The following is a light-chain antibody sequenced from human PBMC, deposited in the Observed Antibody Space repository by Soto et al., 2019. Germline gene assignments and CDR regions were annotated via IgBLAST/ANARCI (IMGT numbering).Light chain of an antibody. Sequence: DIQMTQSPSTLSASVGDRVTITCRASQSISSWLAWYQQKPGKAPKLLIYDASSLESGVPSRFSGSGSGTEDTHPISSLQPDDFATYYCQQYNSYPYTFGQGTKLEIK. J-gene: IGKJ2*01. CDR2: DAS. CDR1: QSISSW. CDR3: QQYNSYPYT. V-gene: IGKV1-5*01.